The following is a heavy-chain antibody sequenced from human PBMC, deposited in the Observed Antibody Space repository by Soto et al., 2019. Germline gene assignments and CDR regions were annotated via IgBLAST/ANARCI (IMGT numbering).Heavy chain of an antibody. CDR1: GYSFTNYG. D-gene: IGHD6-19*01. J-gene: IGHJ6*03. CDR3: ARDRGVAPPVAGNTHYYYYMNV. V-gene: IGHV1-18*01. CDR2: ISAYNGDT. Sequence: QDQLVQSGGEVKKPGASVKVSCKASGYSFTNYGITWVRQAPGQGFEWMGWISAYNGDTNYAQKLQGRVTMTTDASTSTACSELRSLRSDYTAVCYCARDRGVAPPVAGNTHYYYYMNVWGKGTTVTVSS.